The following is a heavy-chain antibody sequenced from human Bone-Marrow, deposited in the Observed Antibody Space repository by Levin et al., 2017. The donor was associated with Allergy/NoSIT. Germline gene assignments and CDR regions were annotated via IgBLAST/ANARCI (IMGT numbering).Heavy chain of an antibody. Sequence: GESLKISCAASGFTFSSYDMHWVRQATGKGLEWVSAIGTAGDTYYPGSVQGRLTISRENAKNSLYLQMNSLRAGDTAVYYCARRQKGSSTSCYNRAARGMDVWGQGTTVTVSS. J-gene: IGHJ6*02. V-gene: IGHV3-13*01. CDR3: ARRQKGSSTSCYNRAARGMDV. CDR1: GFTFSSYD. CDR2: IGTAGDT. D-gene: IGHD2-2*02.